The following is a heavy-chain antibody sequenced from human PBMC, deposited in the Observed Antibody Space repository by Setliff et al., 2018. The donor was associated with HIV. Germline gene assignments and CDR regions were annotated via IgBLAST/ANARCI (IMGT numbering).Heavy chain of an antibody. CDR1: GGSISSSSYY. CDR3: ARAAGYSSQLSVLQVWFDDY. J-gene: IGHJ4*02. CDR2: IFYSGSS. D-gene: IGHD6-13*01. Sequence: SETLSLTCTVSGGSISSSSYYWGWIRQPPGKGLEWIANIFYSGSSYYNPSLKSRVTISVDTSKNQFSLKLSSVTAADTAVYYCARAAGYSSQLSVLQVWFDDYWGQGALVTVSS. V-gene: IGHV4-39*07.